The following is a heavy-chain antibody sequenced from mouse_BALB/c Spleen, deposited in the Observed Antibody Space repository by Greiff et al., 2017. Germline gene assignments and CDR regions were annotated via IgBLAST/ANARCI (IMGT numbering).Heavy chain of an antibody. CDR3: EREDRSDGAMDY. CDR1: GFSLTSYD. D-gene: IGHD2-14*01. Sequence: VKLMESGPGLVAPSQSLSITCTVSGFSLTSYDISWIRQPPGKGLEWLGVIWTGGGTNYNSAFMSRLSISKDNSKSQVFLKMNSLQTDDTAIYYGEREDRSDGAMDYGGQGTSAPVPS. CDR2: IWTGGGT. J-gene: IGHJ4*01. V-gene: IGHV2-9-2*01.